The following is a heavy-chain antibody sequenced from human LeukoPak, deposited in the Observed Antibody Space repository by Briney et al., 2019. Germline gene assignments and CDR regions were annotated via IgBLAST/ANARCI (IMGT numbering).Heavy chain of an antibody. D-gene: IGHD3-16*01. Sequence: GWSLRLSCAASGFSVSGTHMSWVRQAPGKGLEWVSAMYSGGTTYYADSVQGRFTIYGDNSKNTLYLQMNSLRAEDTAVYYCAKDEATSGGGLASWGQGTLVFVSS. CDR3: AKDEATSGGGLAS. CDR2: MYSGGTT. V-gene: IGHV3-53*01. CDR1: GFSVSGTH. J-gene: IGHJ1*01.